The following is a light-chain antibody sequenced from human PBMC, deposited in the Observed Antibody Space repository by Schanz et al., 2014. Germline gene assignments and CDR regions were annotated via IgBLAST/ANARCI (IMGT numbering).Light chain of an antibody. CDR2: EGT. CDR3: QSYASRMGGV. Sequence: QSALTQPASVSGSPGQSITISCTGTSSDVGGYNYVSWYQQHPGKAPKLMIYEGTKRPSGVPDRFSGSTSGTSASLAITGLQAEDEADYYCQSYASRMGGVFGGGTKLTVV. V-gene: IGLV2-14*01. J-gene: IGLJ3*02. CDR1: SSDVGGYNY.